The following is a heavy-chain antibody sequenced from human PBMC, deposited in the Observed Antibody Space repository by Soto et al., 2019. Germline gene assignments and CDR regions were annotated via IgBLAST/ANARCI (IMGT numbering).Heavy chain of an antibody. CDR3: ARRAEDCSGGSCYSSEYYFDY. V-gene: IGHV3-23*01. CDR2: ISASGYST. J-gene: IGHJ4*02. Sequence: GGSLRLSCAASGFTFSSYAMSWVRQAPGKGLEWVSTISASGYSTYYADSVKGRFTISRDNAKNSLYLQMNSLRAEDTAVYYCARRAEDCSGGSCYSSEYYFDYWGQGTLVTVSS. D-gene: IGHD2-15*01. CDR1: GFTFSSYA.